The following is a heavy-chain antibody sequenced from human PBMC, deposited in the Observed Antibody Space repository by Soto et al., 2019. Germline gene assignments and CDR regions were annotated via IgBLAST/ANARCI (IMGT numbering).Heavy chain of an antibody. Sequence: GESLKISCKGSGYSFTSYWIVWVRQMPGKGLEWMGIIYPGDSDTRYSPSFQGQVTISADKSISTAYLQWSSLKASDTAMYYCARHRGDFWSGQEAYYYMDVWGKGTTVTVSS. J-gene: IGHJ6*03. CDR1: GYSFTSYW. V-gene: IGHV5-51*01. CDR3: ARHRGDFWSGQEAYYYMDV. D-gene: IGHD3-3*01. CDR2: IYPGDSDT.